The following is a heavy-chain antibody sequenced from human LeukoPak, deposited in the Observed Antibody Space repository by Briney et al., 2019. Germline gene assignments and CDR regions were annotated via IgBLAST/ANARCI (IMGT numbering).Heavy chain of an antibody. CDR1: GFTFGDYL. CDR2: ISITSGTT. CDR3: ARELVVPAAISSYDACDI. Sequence: GGSLRLSCTASGFTFGDYLMNWVRQAPGKGLEWVSYISITSGTTYYADSMKGRFTISRDNAKNSLYLQMNGLRAEDTAVYYCARELVVPAAISSYDACDIWGQGTMVTVSS. D-gene: IGHD2-2*01. J-gene: IGHJ3*02. V-gene: IGHV3-48*04.